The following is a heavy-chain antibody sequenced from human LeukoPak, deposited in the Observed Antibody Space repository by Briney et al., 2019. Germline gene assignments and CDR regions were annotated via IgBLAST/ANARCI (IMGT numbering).Heavy chain of an antibody. CDR3: AYWGYIVATYGSVEYFDY. Sequence: PSETLSLTCAVYGGSFSGYYWSWIRQPPGKGLEWIGEINHSGSTNYNPSLKSRVTISVDTSKNQFSLKLSSVTAADTAVYYCAYWGYIVATYGSVEYFDYWGQGTLVTVSS. J-gene: IGHJ4*02. CDR1: GGSFSGYY. D-gene: IGHD5-12*01. CDR2: INHSGST. V-gene: IGHV4-34*01.